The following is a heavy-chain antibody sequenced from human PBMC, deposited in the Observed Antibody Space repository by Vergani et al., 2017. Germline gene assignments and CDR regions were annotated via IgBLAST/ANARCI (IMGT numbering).Heavy chain of an antibody. V-gene: IGHV3-23*01. CDR1: GFTFSSYA. D-gene: IGHD2-15*01. J-gene: IGHJ6*02. CDR3: AKDGDCSGRSCYSTYYYYGMDV. Sequence: EVQLLESGGGLVQPGGSLRLSCAASGFTFSSYAMSWVRQAPGKGLEWVSAISGSGGSTYYSDSVKGRFTISRDNSKNTLYLQMNSLRAEDTAVYYCAKDGDCSGRSCYSTYYYYGMDVWGQGTTVTVSS. CDR2: ISGSGGST.